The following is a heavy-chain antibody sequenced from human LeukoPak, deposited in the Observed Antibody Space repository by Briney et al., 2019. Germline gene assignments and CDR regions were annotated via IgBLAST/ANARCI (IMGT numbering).Heavy chain of an antibody. CDR1: GYTFTGYY. D-gene: IGHD2-21*01. CDR3: ARAVIPPIVVVAEGADAFDI. CDR2: INPNSGGT. Sequence: GASVKVSCKASGYTFTGYYMHWVRQAPGQGLEWMGWINPNSGGTNYAQKFQGRVTMTRDTSISTAYMELSRLRSDDTAVYYCARAVIPPIVVVAEGADAFDIWGQGTMVTVSS. J-gene: IGHJ3*02. V-gene: IGHV1-2*02.